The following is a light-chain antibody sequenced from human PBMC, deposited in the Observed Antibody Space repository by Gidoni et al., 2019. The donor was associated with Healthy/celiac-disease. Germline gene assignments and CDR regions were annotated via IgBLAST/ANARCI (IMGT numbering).Light chain of an antibody. J-gene: IGKJ1*01. V-gene: IGKV3-15*01. CDR3: QHRRT. CDR2: GAS. Sequence: ELVMTQFPATLSVSPGERATLSCRASQSVSSNLAWYQQKPGQAPRLLIYGASTRATGIPARFSGSGSGTEFTLTISSLQSEDFAVYYCQHRRTFXQXTKVXIK. CDR1: QSVSSN.